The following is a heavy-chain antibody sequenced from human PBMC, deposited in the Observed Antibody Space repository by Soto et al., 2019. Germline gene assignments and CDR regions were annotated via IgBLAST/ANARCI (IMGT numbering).Heavy chain of an antibody. V-gene: IGHV3-7*02. D-gene: IGHD6-19*01. J-gene: IGHJ4*02. Sequence: VQLVESGGGLVQPGGSLRLSCVASGFTFSDFCMTWVRQAPGKGLEWVANIKADGSAKNYVDSVKGRFTISRDNANNSLSLQMNSLRAEDPGIYYGARGSAVAVWGQGTLVIVAS. CDR2: IKADGSAK. CDR3: ARGSAVAV. CDR1: GFTFSDFC.